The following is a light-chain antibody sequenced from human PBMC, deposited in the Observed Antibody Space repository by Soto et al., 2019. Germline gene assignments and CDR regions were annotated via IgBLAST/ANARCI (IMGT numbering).Light chain of an antibody. CDR1: QSVTSD. CDR3: QQYEKWPWT. CDR2: RAS. J-gene: IGKJ1*01. Sequence: EIVMTQSPATLSVSPGESATLSCRASQSVTSDLAWYQQKPGQAPRLFIYRASTRATGIPDRFSGSGSGTEFTLTISSLQSEDFELYYCQQYEKWPWTFGQGTKVDIK. V-gene: IGKV3-15*01.